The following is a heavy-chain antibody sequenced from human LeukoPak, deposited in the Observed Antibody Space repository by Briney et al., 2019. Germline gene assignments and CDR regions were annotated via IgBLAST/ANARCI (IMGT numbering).Heavy chain of an antibody. J-gene: IGHJ4*02. CDR2: IFSNDEK. CDR1: GFSLSNARMG. Sequence: SGPVLVKPTETLTLTCTVSGFSLSNARMGVSWIRQPPGKALEWLAHIFSNDEKSYSTSLKSRLTITKDTSKNQVVLTMTNMDPVDTATYYCAHRSSGYYGYFDYWGQGTLVTVSS. V-gene: IGHV2-26*01. D-gene: IGHD3-22*01. CDR3: AHRSSGYYGYFDY.